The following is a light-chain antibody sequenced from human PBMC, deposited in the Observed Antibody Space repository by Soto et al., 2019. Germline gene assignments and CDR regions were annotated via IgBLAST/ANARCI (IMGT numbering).Light chain of an antibody. CDR1: SSDVGNYNF. CDR2: DVS. J-gene: IGLJ1*01. CDR3: CSYTTSSTYV. V-gene: IGLV2-14*03. Sequence: QSVLTQPASVSGSPGQSIAISCTGTSSDVGNYNFVSWYQQHPGKAPTLMIYDVSNRTLGISNRFSGSKSGNTASLPISGLQAEDEADYYCCSYTTSSTYVFGTGTKLT.